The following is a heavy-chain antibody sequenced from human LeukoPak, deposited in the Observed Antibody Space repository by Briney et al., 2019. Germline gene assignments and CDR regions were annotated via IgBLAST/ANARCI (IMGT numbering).Heavy chain of an antibody. CDR3: ARNPDYGDYAGALDY. V-gene: IGHV4-4*07. CDR2: IYTSGST. Sequence: SETLSLTCTVSGGSISSYYWSWIRQPAGKGLEWIGRIYTSGSTNYNPSLKSRVTISVDTSKNQFSLKLSSVTAADTAVYYCARNPDYGDYAGALDYWGQGTLVTVSS. CDR1: GGSISSYY. J-gene: IGHJ4*02. D-gene: IGHD4-17*01.